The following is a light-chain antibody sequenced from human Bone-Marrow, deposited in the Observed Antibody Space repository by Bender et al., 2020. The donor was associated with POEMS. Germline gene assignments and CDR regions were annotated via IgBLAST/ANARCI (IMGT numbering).Light chain of an antibody. Sequence: QSALTQPRSVSGSPGQSITISCTGTSSDVGGHNYVSWYQQHPGKAPKFIIYNVSNRPSGVPARFSGSKSGTSASLAISDIQSEDEGDYYCSSWDDSLSGWVFGGGTKLTVL. V-gene: IGLV2-11*01. CDR2: NVS. J-gene: IGLJ3*02. CDR1: SSDVGGHNY. CDR3: SSWDDSLSGWV.